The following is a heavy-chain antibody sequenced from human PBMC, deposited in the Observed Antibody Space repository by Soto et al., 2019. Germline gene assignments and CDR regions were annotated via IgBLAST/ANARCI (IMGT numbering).Heavy chain of an antibody. D-gene: IGHD6-13*01. CDR3: AAASRVAAAGYFKF. Sequence: QVQLVQSGAEVKEPGSSVKVSCKATGDLFNNYAFTWVRQAPGQGLEWMGRISPLFSTTNYAQKFQGRVMTGADELTTIVYLEVSNLEAEDTAMYYCAAASRVAAAGYFKFWGQGTLVTVSP. CDR1: GDLFNNYA. V-gene: IGHV1-69*01. CDR2: ISPLFSTT. J-gene: IGHJ4*02.